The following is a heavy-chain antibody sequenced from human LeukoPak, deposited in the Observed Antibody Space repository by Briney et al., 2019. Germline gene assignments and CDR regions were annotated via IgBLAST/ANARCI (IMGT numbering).Heavy chain of an antibody. Sequence: PSETLSLTCTVSGASISSYYWSWIRQPAGKGLEWIGRFYTSDSTNYNPSLKSRVTMSVDTSKNQFSLKLSSVTAADTAVYYCAGDYSRQLWFDPWGQGTLVTVSS. V-gene: IGHV4-4*07. CDR1: GASISSYY. J-gene: IGHJ5*02. CDR3: AGDYSRQLWFDP. CDR2: FYTSDST. D-gene: IGHD2-15*01.